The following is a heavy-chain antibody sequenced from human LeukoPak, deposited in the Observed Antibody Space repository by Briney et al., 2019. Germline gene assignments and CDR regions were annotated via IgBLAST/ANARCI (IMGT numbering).Heavy chain of an antibody. J-gene: IGHJ6*03. Sequence: SETLSLTCTVSGGSISSYYWSWIRQPPGKGLEWIGYIYYSGSTNYNPSLKSRVTISVDASKNQFSLKLSSVTAADTAVYYCARGRTTPHYMGVWGKGTTVTVSS. D-gene: IGHD1-7*01. V-gene: IGHV4-59*01. CDR2: IYYSGST. CDR3: ARGRTTPHYMGV. CDR1: GGSISSYY.